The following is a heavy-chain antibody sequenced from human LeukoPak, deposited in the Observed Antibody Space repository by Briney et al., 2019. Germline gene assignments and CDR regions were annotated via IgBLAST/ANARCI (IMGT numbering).Heavy chain of an antibody. Sequence: PGGSLRLSCAASGFTFSSYEMNWVRQAPGKGLERVSYISSSGSTIYYADSVKGRFTISRDNAKNSLYLQMNSLRAEDTAVYYCARGLDTAMVSYYFDYWGQGTLVTVSS. CDR3: ARGLDTAMVSYYFDY. V-gene: IGHV3-48*03. CDR1: GFTFSSYE. CDR2: ISSSGSTI. D-gene: IGHD5-18*01. J-gene: IGHJ4*02.